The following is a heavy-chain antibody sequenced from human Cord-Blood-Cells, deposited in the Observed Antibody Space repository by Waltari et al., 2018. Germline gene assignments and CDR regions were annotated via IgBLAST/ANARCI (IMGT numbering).Heavy chain of an antibody. D-gene: IGHD2-2*02. V-gene: IGHV4-39*01. CDR2: IYYSGST. CDR3: ASGLGYCSSTSCYTGNWFDP. Sequence: QLQLQESGPGLVKPSETLSLTCTVSGGSISSSSSYWGWIRQPPGKGREWIGSIYYSGSTYYNPSLKSRVTISVDTSKNQFSLKLSSVTAADTAVYYCASGLGYCSSTSCYTGNWFDPWGQGTLVTVSS. CDR1: GGSISSSSSY. J-gene: IGHJ5*02.